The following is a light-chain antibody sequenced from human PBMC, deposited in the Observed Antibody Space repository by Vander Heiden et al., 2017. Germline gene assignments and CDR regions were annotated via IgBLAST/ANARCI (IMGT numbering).Light chain of an antibody. CDR1: QSVSSY. J-gene: IGKJ2*01. V-gene: IGKV3-11*01. CDR3: QQRSNWYT. Sequence: EIVLTQSPATLSLSPGERATLSCRASQSVSSYLAWYQQRPGQAPRLLIYDASNRATGIPARFSGSGSGTDFTPTISSLEPEDFAVYYCQQRSNWYTFGQGTKLEFK. CDR2: DAS.